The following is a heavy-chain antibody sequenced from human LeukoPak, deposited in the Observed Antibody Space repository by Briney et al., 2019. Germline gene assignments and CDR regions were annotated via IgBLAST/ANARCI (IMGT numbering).Heavy chain of an antibody. Sequence: GGSLRLSXAASGFTFDDYGMSWVRQAPGKGLEWVSAINWNGGSTCYADSVKGRFTISRDNAKNSLYLQMNSLRAEDTALYYCARDKAVGDYGDFDYWGQGTLVTVSS. J-gene: IGHJ4*02. V-gene: IGHV3-20*04. CDR3: ARDKAVGDYGDFDY. CDR2: INWNGGST. CDR1: GFTFDDYG. D-gene: IGHD4-17*01.